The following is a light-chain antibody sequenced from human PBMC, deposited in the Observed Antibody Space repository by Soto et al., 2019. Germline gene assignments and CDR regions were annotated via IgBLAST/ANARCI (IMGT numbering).Light chain of an antibody. V-gene: IGLV1-40*01. CDR3: QSYDSSLSGYVV. Sequence: QSVLTQPPSVSGAPGQRVTLSCPGRSSNIGAGYDVHWYQQLPGTAPKLLIYGNSNRPSGVPDRFSGSKSGTSASLAITGLQAEDEADYYGQSYDSSLSGYVVFGGGTKLTVL. CDR2: GNS. J-gene: IGLJ2*01. CDR1: SSNIGAGYD.